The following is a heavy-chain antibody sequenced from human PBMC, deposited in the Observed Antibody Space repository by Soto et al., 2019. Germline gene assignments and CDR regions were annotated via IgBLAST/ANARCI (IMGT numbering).Heavy chain of an antibody. V-gene: IGHV3-23*01. Sequence: EVQLLESGGGLVQPGGSLRLSCAASGFTFSSYAMSWVRQAPGKGPEWVSAISGSGGSTYYADSVKGRFTISRDNSKSTLYLQMNSLRAEDTAVYYCAKALPGIAVAGNYFYYWGQGTLVTVSS. CDR3: AKALPGIAVAGNYFYY. J-gene: IGHJ4*02. CDR1: GFTFSSYA. CDR2: ISGSGGST. D-gene: IGHD6-19*01.